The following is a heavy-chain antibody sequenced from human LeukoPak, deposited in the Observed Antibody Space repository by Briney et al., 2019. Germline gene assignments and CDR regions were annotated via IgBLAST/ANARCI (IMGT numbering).Heavy chain of an antibody. J-gene: IGHJ6*03. Sequence: SVKVSCKASGGTFISYAISWVRQAPGQGLEWMGGIIPIFGTANYAQKFQGRVTITADKSTSTAYMELSSLRSEDTAVYYCARDARHFYSSGWDLYYYYYMDVWGKGTTVTISS. V-gene: IGHV1-69*06. CDR2: IIPIFGTA. CDR1: GGTFISYA. D-gene: IGHD6-19*01. CDR3: ARDARHFYSSGWDLYYYYYMDV.